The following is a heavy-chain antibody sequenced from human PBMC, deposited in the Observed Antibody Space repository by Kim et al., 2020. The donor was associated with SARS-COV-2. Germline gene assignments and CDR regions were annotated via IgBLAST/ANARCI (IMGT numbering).Heavy chain of an antibody. V-gene: IGHV1-69*13. D-gene: IGHD6-13*01. Sequence: SVKVSCKASGGTFSSYAISWVRQAPGQGLEWMGGIIPIFGTANYAQKFQGRVTITADESTSTAYMELSSLRSEDTAVYYCASPYSSSPKNDYYYGMDVWGQGTTVTVSS. CDR3: ASPYSSSPKNDYYYGMDV. J-gene: IGHJ6*02. CDR1: GGTFSSYA. CDR2: IIPIFGTA.